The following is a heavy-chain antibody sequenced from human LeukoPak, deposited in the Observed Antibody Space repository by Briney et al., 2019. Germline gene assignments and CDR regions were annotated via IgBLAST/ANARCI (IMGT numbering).Heavy chain of an antibody. Sequence: SGASLRLSCAASGFTFSNYAMSWVRQAPGKGLEWVSAIVGSGRSTYYADSVKGRFTISRDNPKNTLYLQMNSLRAEDTAVYYCAKWWDYDILTGYYDSDYWGQGTLVTVSS. CDR3: AKWWDYDILTGYYDSDY. D-gene: IGHD3-9*01. CDR2: IVGSGRST. V-gene: IGHV3-23*01. J-gene: IGHJ4*02. CDR1: GFTFSNYA.